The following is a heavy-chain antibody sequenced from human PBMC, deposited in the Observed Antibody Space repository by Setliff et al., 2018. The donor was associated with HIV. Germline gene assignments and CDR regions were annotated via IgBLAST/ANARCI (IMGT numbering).Heavy chain of an antibody. J-gene: IGHJ5*02. CDR3: ARDMTYYFDSSGSFGWFDP. V-gene: IGHV4-34*01. CDR1: GGSFSGYY. CDR2: INHSASI. Sequence: PSETLSLTCAVYGGSFSGYYWSWIRQPPGKGLEWIGEINHSASINYNSSLKSRVTISLDTSKNQFSLKLNSVTAADTAVYYCARDMTYYFDSSGSFGWFDPWGQGTLVTVS. D-gene: IGHD3-22*01.